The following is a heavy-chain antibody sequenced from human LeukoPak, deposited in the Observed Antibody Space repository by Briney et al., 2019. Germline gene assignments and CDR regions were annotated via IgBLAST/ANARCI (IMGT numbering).Heavy chain of an antibody. CDR1: GFTFSSYA. CDR2: ISGSGGST. J-gene: IGHJ3*02. Sequence: GGSLRLSCAASGFTFSSYAMSWVRQAPGKGLEWVSAISGSGGSTYYADSVKGRFTISRDNAKNSLYLQMNSLRAEDTAVYYCARESRTYYYDGRGYAFDIWGQGTMVTVSS. D-gene: IGHD3-22*01. CDR3: ARESRTYYYDGRGYAFDI. V-gene: IGHV3-23*01.